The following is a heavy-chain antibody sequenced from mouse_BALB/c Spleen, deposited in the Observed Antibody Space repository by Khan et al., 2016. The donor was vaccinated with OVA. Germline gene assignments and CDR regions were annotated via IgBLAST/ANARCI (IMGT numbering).Heavy chain of an antibody. D-gene: IGHD1-1*01. V-gene: IGHV2-9*02. CDR1: GFSLTNYG. CDR3: ARPYYGSAWFAY. J-gene: IGHJ3*01. Sequence: VELVESGPGLVAPSQSLSITCTVSGFSLTNYGVHWVRQPPREGLEWLGVIRAGGSTNYNSALMSRLSISKDNSKSQVFLKMNSLQTNDTAMYYCARPYYGSAWFAYWGQGTLVTVSA. CDR2: IRAGGST.